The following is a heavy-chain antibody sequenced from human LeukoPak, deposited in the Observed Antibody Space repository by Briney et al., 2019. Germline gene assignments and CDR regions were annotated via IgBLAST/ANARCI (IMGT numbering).Heavy chain of an antibody. CDR1: GGSFSGYY. V-gene: IGHV4-34*01. J-gene: IGHJ6*03. CDR2: INHSGST. D-gene: IGHD6-13*01. CDR3: ARDGTRSSSWYLYYYYMDV. Sequence: SETLSLTCAVYGGSFSGYYWSWIRQPPGKGLEWIGEINHSGSTNYNPSLKSRVTISVDTSKNQFSLKLSSVTAADTAVYYCARDGTRSSSWYLYYYYMDVWGKGTTVTVSS.